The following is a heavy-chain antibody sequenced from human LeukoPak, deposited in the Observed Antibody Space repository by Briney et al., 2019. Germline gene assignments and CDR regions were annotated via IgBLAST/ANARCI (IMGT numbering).Heavy chain of an antibody. V-gene: IGHV2-5*02. CDR3: PHAITMIVVAYFDY. CDR1: GFSLSTSGVG. J-gene: IGHJ4*02. Sequence: SGPTLVNPTQTLTLTCTFSGFSLSTSGVGVGWIRQPPGKALEWLALIYWDDDKRYSPSLKSRLTITKDTSKNQVVLTMTNMDPVDTATYYCPHAITMIVVAYFDYWGQGTLVTVSS. CDR2: IYWDDDK. D-gene: IGHD3-22*01.